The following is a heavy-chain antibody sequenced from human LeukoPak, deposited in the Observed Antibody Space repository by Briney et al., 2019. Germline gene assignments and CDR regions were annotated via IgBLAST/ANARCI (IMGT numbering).Heavy chain of an antibody. CDR3: RAVSGYDRVFDY. CDR1: GFTFSSYG. V-gene: IGHV3-30*02. Sequence: PGGSLRLSCAASGFTFSSYGMHWVRQAPGKGLEWVAFIRYDGSNKYYADSVKGRFTISRDNSKNTLYLQMNSLRAEDTAVYYCRAVSGYDRVFDYWGQGTLVTVSS. D-gene: IGHD5-12*01. J-gene: IGHJ4*02. CDR2: IRYDGSNK.